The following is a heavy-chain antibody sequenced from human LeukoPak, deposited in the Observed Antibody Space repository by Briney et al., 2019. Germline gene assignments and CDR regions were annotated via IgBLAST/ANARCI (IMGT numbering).Heavy chain of an antibody. V-gene: IGHV1-2*02. CDR1: GYAFSAYY. CDR3: ARDGTYYYDSSGLNWFDP. Sequence: GASVKVSCKASGYAFSAYYMHWVRQAPGQGLEWMGWLNPQTGDAHFAQKFQGRVTFTRDTSISTAYMAMSRLRSGDTAVYYCARDGTYYYDSSGLNWFDPWGQGTLVTVSS. J-gene: IGHJ5*02. D-gene: IGHD3-22*01. CDR2: LNPQTGDA.